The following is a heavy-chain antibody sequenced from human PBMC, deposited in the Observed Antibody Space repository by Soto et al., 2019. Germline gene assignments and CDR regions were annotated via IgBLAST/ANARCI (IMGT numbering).Heavy chain of an antibody. CDR1: GVSFSGYY. CDR2: INHSGST. CDR3: ARGFQAAGHRITRGKNWFDP. J-gene: IGHJ5*02. V-gene: IGHV4-34*01. Sequence: QVQLQQWGAGLLKPSETLSLTCAVYGVSFSGYYWSWIRQPPGKGLEWLGEINHSGSTNYNPSLKSRVTRSVDTSKNQFSLKLSSVTAADTAVYYCARGFQAAGHRITRGKNWFDPWGQGTLVTVSS. D-gene: IGHD6-13*01.